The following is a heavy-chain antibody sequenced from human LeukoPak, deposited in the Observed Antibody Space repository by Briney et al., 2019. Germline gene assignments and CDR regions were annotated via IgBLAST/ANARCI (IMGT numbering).Heavy chain of an antibody. J-gene: IGHJ6*02. D-gene: IGHD6-13*01. CDR2: INPNSGGT. Sequence: ASVKVSCKASGYTFTGYYMHWVRQAPGQGLEWMGWINPNSGGTNYAQKFQGWVTMTRDTSISTAYMELSRLRSDDTAVYYCARDPSIAAAGTCLGCYYYYGMDVWGQGTTVTVSS. CDR1: GYTFTGYY. V-gene: IGHV1-2*04. CDR3: ARDPSIAAAGTCLGCYYYYGMDV.